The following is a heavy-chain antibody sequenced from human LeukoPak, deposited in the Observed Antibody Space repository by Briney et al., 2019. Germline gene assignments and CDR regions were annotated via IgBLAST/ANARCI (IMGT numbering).Heavy chain of an antibody. CDR1: GGSFSGYY. CDR3: ARGDIVVVTATPEPYYYYYGMDV. V-gene: IGHV4-34*01. D-gene: IGHD2-21*02. CDR2: INHSGST. Sequence: SETLSLTCAVYGGSFSGYYWSWIRQPPGKGLEWIGEINHSGSTNYNPSLKSRVTISVDTSKNQFSLKLSSVTAADTAVYYCARGDIVVVTATPEPYYYYYGMDVWGQGTTVTVSS. J-gene: IGHJ6*02.